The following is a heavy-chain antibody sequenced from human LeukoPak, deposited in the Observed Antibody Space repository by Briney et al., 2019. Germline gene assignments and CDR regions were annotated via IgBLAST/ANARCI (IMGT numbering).Heavy chain of an antibody. CDR2: ISYDGSNK. D-gene: IGHD3-9*01. CDR1: GFTFSSYA. Sequence: GGSLRLSCAASGFTFSSYAMHWVRQAPGKGLEWVAVISYDGSNKYYADSVKGRFAISRDNSKNTLYLQMNSLRAEDTAVYYCARGYFDWLTNYFDYWGQGTLVTVSS. CDR3: ARGYFDWLTNYFDY. J-gene: IGHJ4*02. V-gene: IGHV3-30*09.